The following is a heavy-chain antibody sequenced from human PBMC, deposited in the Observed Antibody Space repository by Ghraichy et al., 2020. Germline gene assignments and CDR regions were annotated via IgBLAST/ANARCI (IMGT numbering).Heavy chain of an antibody. J-gene: IGHJ6*02. Sequence: ASVKVSCKASGYTFTGYYMHWVRQAPGQGLEWMGWINPNSGGTNYAQKFQGRVTMTRDTSISTAYMELSRLRSDDTAVYYCAREVRFYYYYGMDVWGQGTTVTVSS. CDR2: INPNSGGT. V-gene: IGHV1-2*02. D-gene: IGHD3-10*01. CDR3: AREVRFYYYYGMDV. CDR1: GYTFTGYY.